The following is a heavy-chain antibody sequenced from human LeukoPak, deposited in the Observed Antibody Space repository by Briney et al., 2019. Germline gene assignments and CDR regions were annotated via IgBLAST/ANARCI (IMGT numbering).Heavy chain of an antibody. V-gene: IGHV3-21*01. D-gene: IGHD4-17*01. CDR3: ARGSDGDYVGWFDP. Sequence: GGSLRLSCAASGFTFSSYSMNWVRQAPGKGLEWVSSISSSSSYIYYADSVKGRFTISRDNAKNSLYLQMNSLRAEDTAVDYCARGSDGDYVGWFDPWGQGTLVTVSS. J-gene: IGHJ5*02. CDR1: GFTFSSYS. CDR2: ISSSSSYI.